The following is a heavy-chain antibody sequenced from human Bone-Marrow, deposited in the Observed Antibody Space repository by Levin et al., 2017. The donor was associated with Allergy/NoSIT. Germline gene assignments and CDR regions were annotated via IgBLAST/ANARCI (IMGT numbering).Heavy chain of an antibody. V-gene: IGHV3-74*01. CDR2: VFSDGSIT. D-gene: IGHD2-2*01. CDR1: GFTFSNYY. J-gene: IGHJ4*02. Sequence: RTGGSLRLSCAASGFTFSNYYMHWVRQAPGKGLVWVSRVFSDGSITDYADSVKGRFTISRDNARNTLYLQMNSLRAEDTAVYYCARGGCSSTSCLDNWGQGILVTVSS. CDR3: ARGGCSSTSCLDN.